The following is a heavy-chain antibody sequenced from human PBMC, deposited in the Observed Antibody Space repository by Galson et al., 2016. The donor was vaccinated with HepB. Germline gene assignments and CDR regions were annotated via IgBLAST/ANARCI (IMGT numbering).Heavy chain of an antibody. J-gene: IGHJ4*02. Sequence: SLRLSCAASGFAFDDYAMHWVRQAPGKGLEWVSGITWNSNKMDYADSVKGRFTVSRDNAQMSVFLQMDSLRTEDTALYYCAKDMISSGSYYAFDYWGQGTPVTVAS. CDR1: GFAFDDYA. CDR3: AKDMISSGSYYAFDY. D-gene: IGHD1-26*01. V-gene: IGHV3-9*01. CDR2: ITWNSNKM.